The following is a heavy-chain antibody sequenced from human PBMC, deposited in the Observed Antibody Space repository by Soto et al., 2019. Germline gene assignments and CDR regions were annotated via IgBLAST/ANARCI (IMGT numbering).Heavy chain of an antibody. CDR2: IYHSGST. V-gene: IGHV4-4*02. CDR1: GGSISSSNW. CDR3: VSLTVTSYGMDV. D-gene: IGHD4-17*01. Sequence: SETLSLTCAVSGGSISSSNWWSWVRQPPGKGLEWIGEIYHSGSTNYNPSLKSRVTISVDKSKNQFSLKLSSVTAADTAVYYCVSLTVTSYGMDVWGQGTTVTVSS. J-gene: IGHJ6*02.